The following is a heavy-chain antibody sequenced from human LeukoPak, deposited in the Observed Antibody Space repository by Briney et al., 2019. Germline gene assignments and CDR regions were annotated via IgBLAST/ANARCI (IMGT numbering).Heavy chain of an antibody. CDR3: AKDTYSSSWYDAFDI. CDR1: GFTFRSYA. D-gene: IGHD6-13*01. Sequence: GGSLRLSCAASGFTFRSYAMSWVRQAPGKGLEWVSGISGNGGSTYYADSVKGRFTISRDNSKNTLYLQMNSLRAEDTAVYYCAKDTYSSSWYDAFDIWGQGTMVTVSS. V-gene: IGHV3-23*01. J-gene: IGHJ3*02. CDR2: ISGNGGST.